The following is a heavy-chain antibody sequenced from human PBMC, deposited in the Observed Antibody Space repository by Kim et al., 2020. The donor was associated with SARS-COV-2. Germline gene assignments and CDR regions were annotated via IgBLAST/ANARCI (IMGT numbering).Heavy chain of an antibody. J-gene: IGHJ4*02. CDR3: ARDLTRYGSSNDY. V-gene: IGHV3-33*01. Sequence: GGSLRLSCAASGFTFSSYGMHWVRQAPGKGLEWVAVIWYDGSNKYYADSVKGRFTISRDNSKNTLYLQMNSLRAEDTAVYYCARDLTRYGSSNDYWGQGTLVTVSS. CDR2: IWYDGSNK. D-gene: IGHD2-15*01. CDR1: GFTFSSYG.